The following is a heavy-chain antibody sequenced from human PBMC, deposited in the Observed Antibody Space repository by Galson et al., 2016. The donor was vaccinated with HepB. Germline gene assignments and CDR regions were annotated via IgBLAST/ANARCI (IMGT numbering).Heavy chain of an antibody. CDR1: GDSMNNYF. CDR3: ARHDAIFGVVPIVSHIAY. V-gene: IGHV4-59*08. Sequence: SETLSLTCTVSGDSMNNYFWTWIRQPPGKGLEWIGFVHNGATTEYNPSLKSRVTISMDSSAAQFYLKLSSVTAADTAVYYCARHDAIFGVVPIVSHIAYWVQGTLVTVSS. D-gene: IGHD3-3*01. J-gene: IGHJ4*02. CDR2: VHNGATT.